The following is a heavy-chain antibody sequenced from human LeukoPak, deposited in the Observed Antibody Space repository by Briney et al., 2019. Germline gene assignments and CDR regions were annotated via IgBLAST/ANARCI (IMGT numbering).Heavy chain of an antibody. V-gene: IGHV3-7*03. CDR3: ARISKGGYKSGRRDPPYYFDY. CDR1: GFTFSSYW. CDR2: INHNGNVN. J-gene: IGHJ4*02. D-gene: IGHD5-18*01. Sequence: GGSLRLSCAASGFTFSSYWMNWARQAPGKGLEWVASINHNGNVNYYVDSVKGRFTISRDNAKNLLYLQMNSLRAEDTAVYYCARISKGGYKSGRRDPPYYFDYWGQGTLVPVSS.